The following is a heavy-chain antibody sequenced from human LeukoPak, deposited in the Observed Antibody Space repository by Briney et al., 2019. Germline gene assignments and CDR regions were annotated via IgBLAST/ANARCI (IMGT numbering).Heavy chain of an antibody. V-gene: IGHV4-59*01. Sequence: SETLSLTCTVSGGSISSYYWSWIRQPPGRGPEWIGYGHYSGGTNYNSSLKSRVTISVDASSNQFSLKLSSVTVADTAVYYCARDPGAVTTPSNWFDPWGQGTLVTVSS. CDR1: GGSISSYY. CDR3: ARDPGAVTTPSNWFDP. CDR2: GHYSGGT. D-gene: IGHD4-17*01. J-gene: IGHJ5*02.